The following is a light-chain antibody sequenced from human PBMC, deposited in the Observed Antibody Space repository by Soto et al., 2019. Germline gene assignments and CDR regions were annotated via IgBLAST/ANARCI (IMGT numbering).Light chain of an antibody. V-gene: IGKV3-20*01. CDR2: GAS. CDR3: QQYVESPLP. Sequence: ETVLTQSPGTVSLSPGESATLSCRASQSIGKSYLAWFPHKPGQAPRLLIYGASTRATGIPDRFRGSGSGTDFSLTVSSLESEDFAVYYCQQYVESPLPFGGGTKVELK. CDR1: QSIGKSY. J-gene: IGKJ4*01.